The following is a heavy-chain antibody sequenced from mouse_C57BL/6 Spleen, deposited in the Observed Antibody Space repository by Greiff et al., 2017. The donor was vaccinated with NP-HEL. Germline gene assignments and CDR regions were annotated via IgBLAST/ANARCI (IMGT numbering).Heavy chain of an antibody. CDR1: GYAFSSSW. CDR2: IYPGDGDT. CDR3: ARDYYGSEGFAY. D-gene: IGHD1-1*01. V-gene: IGHV1-82*01. J-gene: IGHJ3*01. Sequence: QVQLKESGPELVKPGASVKISCKASGYAFSSSWMNWVKQRPGKGLEWIGRIYPGDGDTNYNGKFKGKATLTADKSSSTAYMQLSSLTSEDSAVYFCARDYYGSEGFAYWGQGTLVTVSA.